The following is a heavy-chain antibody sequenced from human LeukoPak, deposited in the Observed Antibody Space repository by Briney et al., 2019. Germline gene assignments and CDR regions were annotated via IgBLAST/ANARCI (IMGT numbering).Heavy chain of an antibody. CDR3: ARDLSLTMIVSGPFDL. J-gene: IGHJ2*01. Sequence: SETLSLTFTVSGASISSGYYWGWIRQPPGKGLEWIGSIYHSGSTYYNPSLKSRVTISVDTSKNQFSLKLSSVTAADTAVYYCARDLSLTMIVSGPFDLWGRGTLVTVSS. D-gene: IGHD3-22*01. CDR1: GASISSGYY. CDR2: IYHSGST. V-gene: IGHV4-38-2*02.